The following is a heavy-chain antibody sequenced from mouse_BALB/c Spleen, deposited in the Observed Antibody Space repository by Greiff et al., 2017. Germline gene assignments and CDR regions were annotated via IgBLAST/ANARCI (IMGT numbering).Heavy chain of an antibody. Sequence: EVKVVESGGGLVQPGGSLRLSCATSGFTFSDFYMEWVRQPPGKRLEWIAASRNKANDYTTEYSASVKGRFIVSRDTSQSILYLQMNALRAEDTAIYYCARVLSTATFDYWGQGTTLTVSS. CDR3: ARVLSTATFDY. CDR1: GFTFSDFY. J-gene: IGHJ2*01. V-gene: IGHV7-1*02. CDR2: SRNKANDYTT. D-gene: IGHD1-2*01.